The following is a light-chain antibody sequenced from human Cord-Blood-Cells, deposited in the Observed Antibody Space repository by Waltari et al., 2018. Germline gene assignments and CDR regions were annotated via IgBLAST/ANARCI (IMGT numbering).Light chain of an antibody. CDR1: ISDVGASNC. V-gene: IGLV2-11*01. J-gene: IGLJ1*01. CDR3: CSYAGSYTYV. Sequence: QSALPQPRTVSGSPGPSVTISCTATISDVGASNCVSWYQQHPGKATKLMSYEGSKRPSGVPERFSGSKSGNAASLTISGLQAEDEADYYGCSYAGSYTYVFGTGTKVTVL. CDR2: EGS.